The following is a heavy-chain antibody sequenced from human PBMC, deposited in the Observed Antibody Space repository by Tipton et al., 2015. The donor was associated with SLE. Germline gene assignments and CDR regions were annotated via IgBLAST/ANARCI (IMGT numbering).Heavy chain of an antibody. J-gene: IGHJ5*02. V-gene: IGHV4-4*02. CDR1: GGSISSSNW. Sequence: TLSLTCAVSGGSISSSNWWSWVRQPPGKGLEWIGEIYHSGSTNYNPSLKSRVTISVDTSKNQFSLKLSSVTAADTAVYYCARPYCSSTSCYSGWFDPWGQGALVTVSS. CDR2: IYHSGST. CDR3: ARPYCSSTSCYSGWFDP. D-gene: IGHD2-2*01.